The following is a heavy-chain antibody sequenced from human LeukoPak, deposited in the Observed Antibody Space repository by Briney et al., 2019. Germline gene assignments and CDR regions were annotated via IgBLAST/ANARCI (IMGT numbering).Heavy chain of an antibody. CDR2: VYYSGST. CDR1: GGPIRSAPYY. J-gene: IGHJ6*02. D-gene: IGHD2-15*01. V-gene: IGHV4-39*01. Sequence: SETLSLTCTVSGGPIRSAPYYWGWLRQPPGKGLEGIGSVYYSGSTYSNVSLKSRVTISVDTSKNQFSLKLSSVTAADTAVYYCARTRSCTASSCGSYGMDVWGQGTTVTVSS. CDR3: ARTRSCTASSCGSYGMDV.